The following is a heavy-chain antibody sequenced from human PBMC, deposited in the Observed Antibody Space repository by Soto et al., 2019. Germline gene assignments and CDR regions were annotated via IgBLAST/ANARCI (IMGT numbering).Heavy chain of an antibody. CDR1: GYTFTGYY. V-gene: IGHV1-2*04. CDR2: INPNSGGT. J-gene: IGHJ3*02. Sequence: ASLKGSCKASGYTFTGYYMHWVLQAPGQGLEWMGWINPNSGGTNYAQKFQGWVTMTRDTSISTAYMELSRLRSDDTAVYYCARPQGGGRGYSGYGDAFDIWGQGTMVTVSS. D-gene: IGHD5-12*01. CDR3: ARPQGGGRGYSGYGDAFDI.